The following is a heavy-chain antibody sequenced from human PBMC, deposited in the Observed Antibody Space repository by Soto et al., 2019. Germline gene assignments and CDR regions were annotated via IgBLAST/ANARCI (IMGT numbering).Heavy chain of an antibody. Sequence: VKVSCKATGYTFSAYTMNWVRQAPGQSLEWMGWINAGSGNTKYSQNFQGRVSITRDTSASTVYMELTGLTSEDTAVYYCARDTETLGPRANDALDIWGQGTMVTVSS. D-gene: IGHD3-3*02. J-gene: IGHJ3*02. CDR2: INAGSGNT. V-gene: IGHV1-3*01. CDR3: ARDTETLGPRANDALDI. CDR1: GYTFSAYT.